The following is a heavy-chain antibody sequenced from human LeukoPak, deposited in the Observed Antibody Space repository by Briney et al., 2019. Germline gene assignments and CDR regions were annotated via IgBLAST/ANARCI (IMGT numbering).Heavy chain of an antibody. CDR2: INDGGSST. J-gene: IGHJ4*02. CDR3: AKGSSSGWPYYFDY. CDR1: GFTFSRYA. V-gene: IGHV3-23*01. Sequence: GGSLRLSCAASGFTFSRYAMSWVRQAPGKGLEWVAAINDGGSSTYYADAVKGRFSISRDNSRTTMSVEMDSLRAADTAVYYCAKGSSSGWPYYFDYWGQGTLVTVSS. D-gene: IGHD6-19*01.